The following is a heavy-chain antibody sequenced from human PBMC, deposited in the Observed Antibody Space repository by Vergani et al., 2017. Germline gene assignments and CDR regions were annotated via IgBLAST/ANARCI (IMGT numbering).Heavy chain of an antibody. CDR3: VRRLGYFDVDGAFDV. J-gene: IGHJ3*01. Sequence: QITLRESGPTLVKPPQTLTLTCTFSGFSLSTGGEGVGWIRQPPGRALEWLAFVYWNDDERYSPSLKIRVPVTKDTSKNEVILTMATLDPVDTATYYCVRRLGYFDVDGAFDVWVPGTMVTVSS. D-gene: IGHD2/OR15-2a*01. CDR1: GFSLSTGGEG. CDR2: VYWNDDE. V-gene: IGHV2-5*01.